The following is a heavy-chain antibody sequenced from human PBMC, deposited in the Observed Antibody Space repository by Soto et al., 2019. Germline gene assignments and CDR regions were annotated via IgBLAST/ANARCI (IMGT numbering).Heavy chain of an antibody. Sequence: SETLSLTCTVSGGSVSSGSYYWSWIRQPPGKGLEWIGYIYYSGSTNYNPSLKSRVTISVDTSKNQFSLKLSSVTAADTAVYYCARDGGAVRAYYYYYGMDVWGQGTTVTVSS. J-gene: IGHJ6*02. CDR3: ARDGGAVRAYYYYYGMDV. V-gene: IGHV4-61*01. D-gene: IGHD3-10*01. CDR2: IYYSGST. CDR1: GGSVSSGSYY.